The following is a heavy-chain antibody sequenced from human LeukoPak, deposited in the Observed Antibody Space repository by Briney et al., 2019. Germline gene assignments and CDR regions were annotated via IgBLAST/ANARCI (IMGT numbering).Heavy chain of an antibody. Sequence: SETLSLTCTVSGGSISSSSYYWGWIRQPPGKGLEWIGNIYYSGNTYYNPSLMSRVTISVDTSKNHFSLKLSSVTAADTAVYYCARVLNRVYGDYLDYWGQGTLVTVSS. CDR1: GGSISSSSYY. V-gene: IGHV4-39*02. J-gene: IGHJ4*02. D-gene: IGHD4-17*01. CDR3: ARVLNRVYGDYLDY. CDR2: IYYSGNT.